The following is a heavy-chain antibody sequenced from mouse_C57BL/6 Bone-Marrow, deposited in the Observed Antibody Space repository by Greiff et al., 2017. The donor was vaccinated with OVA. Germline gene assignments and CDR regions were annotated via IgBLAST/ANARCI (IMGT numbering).Heavy chain of an antibody. CDR3: AREPIYYDYDGWYFDV. CDR2: INPDSSTI. J-gene: IGHJ1*03. D-gene: IGHD2-4*01. V-gene: IGHV4-1*01. CDR1: GIDFSRYW. Sequence: EVQLVESGGGLVQPGGSLKLSCAASGIDFSRYWMSWVRRAPGKGLEWIGEINPDSSTINYAPSLKYKFIISRENAKNTLYLQMSKVRSEDTALYYCAREPIYYDYDGWYFDVWGTGTTVTVSS.